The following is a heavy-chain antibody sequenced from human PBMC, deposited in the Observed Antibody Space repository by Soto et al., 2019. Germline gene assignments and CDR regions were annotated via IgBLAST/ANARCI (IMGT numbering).Heavy chain of an antibody. V-gene: IGHV1-18*01. CDR3: ARDHWDYYDSSGYYSYFDY. J-gene: IGHJ4*02. CDR1: GYTFTSYG. Sequence: QVQLAQSGAEVKKPGASVKVSCKASGYTFTSYGISWVRQAPGQGLEWMGWISAYNGNTNYAQKLQGRVTMTTDTSTSTAYMELRSLRSDDTAVYYCARDHWDYYDSSGYYSYFDYWGQGTLVTVSS. CDR2: ISAYNGNT. D-gene: IGHD3-22*01.